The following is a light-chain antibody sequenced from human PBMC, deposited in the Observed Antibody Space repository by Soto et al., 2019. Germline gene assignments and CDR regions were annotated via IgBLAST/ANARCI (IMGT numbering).Light chain of an antibody. CDR3: QSWDTSLSGSV. CDR1: SSNIGAGYN. Sequence: QSVLTQPPSVSGAPGQRVTISCTGSSSNIGAGYNVNWYQQLPGTAPKLLIYGHTNRPSGVPDRFSGSKSGTSGSLAISGLQTEDEAEYYCQSWDTSLSGSVFGGGTKLTVL. V-gene: IGLV1-40*01. CDR2: GHT. J-gene: IGLJ2*01.